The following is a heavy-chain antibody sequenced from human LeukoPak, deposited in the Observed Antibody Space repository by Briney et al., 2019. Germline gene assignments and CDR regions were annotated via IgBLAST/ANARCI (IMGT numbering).Heavy chain of an antibody. V-gene: IGHV3-9*01. D-gene: IGHD3-10*01. CDR3: AKDRGLRGAIDY. CDR1: GFPFGDSA. Sequence: GRSLRLSCAASGFPFGDSAMHWVRQAPGKGLEWVSGINWNSGNINYADSVRGRFTVSRDNAKNSLYLQMNSLRAEDTALYYCAKDRGLRGAIDYWGQGTLVTVSS. J-gene: IGHJ4*02. CDR2: INWNSGNI.